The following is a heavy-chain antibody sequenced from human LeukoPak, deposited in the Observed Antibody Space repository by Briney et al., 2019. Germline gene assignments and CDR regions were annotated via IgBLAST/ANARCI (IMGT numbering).Heavy chain of an antibody. CDR2: IYYSAST. J-gene: IGHJ4*02. V-gene: IGHV4-59*01. CDR3: ARGRGRPFDY. CDR1: GGSISSYY. Sequence: SETLSLTCTVSGGSISSYYWSWIRQPPGKGLEWLGYIYYSASTNYNPSLKSRVTISVDTSKNQFSLKLSSVTAADTAVYYCARGRGRPFDYWGQGTLVTVSS.